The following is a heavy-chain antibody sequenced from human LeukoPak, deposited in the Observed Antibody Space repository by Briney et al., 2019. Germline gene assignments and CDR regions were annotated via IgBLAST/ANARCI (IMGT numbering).Heavy chain of an antibody. D-gene: IGHD3-22*01. V-gene: IGHV4-4*02. Sequence: PSETLSLTCSVSGASISNSDWWTWVRQPPGEGLEWIGEIYHGGTTYYNPSLKSRVTISVDTSKNQFSLKLSSVTAADTAVYYCARRGYDSSGSYRNYWGQGTLVTVSS. CDR1: GASISNSDW. CDR3: ARRGYDSSGSYRNY. J-gene: IGHJ4*02. CDR2: IYHGGTT.